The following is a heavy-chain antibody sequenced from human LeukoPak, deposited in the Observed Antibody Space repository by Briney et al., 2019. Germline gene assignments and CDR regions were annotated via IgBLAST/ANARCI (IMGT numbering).Heavy chain of an antibody. CDR1: GGSFSGYY. CDR3: ARTIAVAGLDAFDI. V-gene: IGHV4-34*01. J-gene: IGHJ3*02. D-gene: IGHD6-19*01. CDR2: INHSGST. Sequence: SETLSLTCAVYGGSFSGYYWSWIRQPPGKGLEWIGEINHSGSTNYNPSLKSRVTISVDTSKNQLSLKLSSVTAADTAVYYCARTIAVAGLDAFDIWGQGTMVTVSS.